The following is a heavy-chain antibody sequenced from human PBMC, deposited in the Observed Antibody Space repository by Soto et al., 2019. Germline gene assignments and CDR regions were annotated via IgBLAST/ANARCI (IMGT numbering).Heavy chain of an antibody. J-gene: IGHJ4*02. D-gene: IGHD5-18*01. Sequence: GGSLRLSCAASGFTFSSYWMSWVRQAPGKGLEWVANIKQDGSEKYYVDSVKGRFTISRDNAKNSLYLQMNSLRAEDTAVYYCARRKDAFVDTAMVIETYYFDYWGQGTLVTVSS. CDR3: ARRKDAFVDTAMVIETYYFDY. V-gene: IGHV3-7*01. CDR1: GFTFSSYW. CDR2: IKQDGSEK.